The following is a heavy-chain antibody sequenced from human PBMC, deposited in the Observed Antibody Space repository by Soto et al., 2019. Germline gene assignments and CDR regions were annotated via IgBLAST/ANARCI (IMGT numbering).Heavy chain of an antibody. V-gene: IGHV1-2*02. CDR3: PGGGGVGVAGSGAFDL. CDR2: INPATGAA. CDR1: GYPVTAYY. D-gene: IGHD3-3*01. J-gene: IGHJ3*01. Sequence: QLHLVQSGAVVKKPGASVTVSCSASGYPVTAYYMHWVRQAPGRGLEWMGGINPATGAAKYTQTFQGRVTTTRDTSTSTVFMEVRGLTSEDAAVFYCPGGGGVGVAGSGAFDLWGQGTVVTVSS.